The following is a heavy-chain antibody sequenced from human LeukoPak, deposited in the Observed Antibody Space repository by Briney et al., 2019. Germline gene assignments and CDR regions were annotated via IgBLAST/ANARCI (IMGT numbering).Heavy chain of an antibody. Sequence: PGGSLRLSCAASGFTFDDYAMPWVRQAPGKGLEWVSGISWNSGSIGYADSVKGRFTISRDNAKNSLYLQMNSLRAEDTALYYCAKGVDYRDAFDIWGQGTMVTVSS. CDR3: AKGVDYRDAFDI. V-gene: IGHV3-9*01. CDR1: GFTFDDYA. CDR2: ISWNSGSI. J-gene: IGHJ3*02. D-gene: IGHD3-16*01.